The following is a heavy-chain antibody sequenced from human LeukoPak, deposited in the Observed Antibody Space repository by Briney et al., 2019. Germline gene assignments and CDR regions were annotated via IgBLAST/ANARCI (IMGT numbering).Heavy chain of an antibody. D-gene: IGHD3-22*01. CDR1: GGTFSSYA. CDR2: IIPILGIA. V-gene: IGHV1-69*04. J-gene: IGHJ4*02. CDR3: ARGVDYYDSSGALTY. Sequence: ASVKVSCKASGGTFSSYAISWVRQAPGQGLEWMGRIIPILGIANYAQKFQGRVTITADKSTSTAYMELSSLRSEDTAVYYCARGVDYYDSSGALTYWGQGTLVTVSS.